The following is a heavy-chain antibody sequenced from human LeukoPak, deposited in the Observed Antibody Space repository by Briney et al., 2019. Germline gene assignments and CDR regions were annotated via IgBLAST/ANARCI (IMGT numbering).Heavy chain of an antibody. CDR3: VRESHIVGVSVGAFEI. CDR2: ICDTVTT. D-gene: IGHD1-26*01. Sequence: GGSLRLSCAASGFTFSNAWMSWVRQAPGKGLEWVAVICDTVTTAYADSVKGRFTIFRDSSKNTMYLQMDSLRPEDTAVYYCVRESHIVGVSVGAFEIWGQGTMVMVSS. J-gene: IGHJ3*02. V-gene: IGHV3-53*01. CDR1: GFTFSNAW.